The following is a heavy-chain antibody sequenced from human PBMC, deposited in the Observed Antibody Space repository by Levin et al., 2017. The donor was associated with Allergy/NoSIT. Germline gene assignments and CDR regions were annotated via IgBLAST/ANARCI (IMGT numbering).Heavy chain of an antibody. V-gene: IGHV4-61*01. D-gene: IGHD2-2*02. CDR2: IYYSGTT. CDR1: GGSVSSVNYF. Sequence: PSETLSLTCSVSGGSVSSVNYFWSWIRQPPGTGLEWIGNIYYSGTTKYNASLKSRLTISVDTSKNQFSLKLGSVTAADTAVYDCARVGHIPPGYYFDYWGQGTLVPVSS. J-gene: IGHJ4*02. CDR3: ARVGHIPPGYYFDY.